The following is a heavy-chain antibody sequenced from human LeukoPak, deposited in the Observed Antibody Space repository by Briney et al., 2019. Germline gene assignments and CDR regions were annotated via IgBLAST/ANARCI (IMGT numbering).Heavy chain of an antibody. CDR1: GGSISRYY. D-gene: IGHD2-15*01. J-gene: IGHJ4*02. CDR2: IYTSGST. V-gene: IGHV4-4*07. Sequence: SETLSLTCTVSGGSISRYYWSWIRQPAGKGLEWIGRIYTSGSTNYNPSLKSRVTMSVNTSKNQFSLKLSSVTAADTAVYYCARRYCSAGSCSNDYWGQGTLVTVSS. CDR3: ARRYCSAGSCSNDY.